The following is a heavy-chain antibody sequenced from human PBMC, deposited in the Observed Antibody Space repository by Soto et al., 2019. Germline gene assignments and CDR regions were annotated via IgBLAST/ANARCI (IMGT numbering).Heavy chain of an antibody. CDR2: IYYSGST. J-gene: IGHJ6*03. Sequence: PSETLSLTCTVSGGSISSYYWSWIRQPPGKGLEWIGYIYYSGSTNYNPSLKSRVTISVDTSKNQFSLKLSSVTAADTAVYYCARRYSSRGYYYYMDVWGKGTTVTVSS. CDR1: GGSISSYY. CDR3: ARRYSSRGYYYYMDV. V-gene: IGHV4-59*01. D-gene: IGHD6-13*01.